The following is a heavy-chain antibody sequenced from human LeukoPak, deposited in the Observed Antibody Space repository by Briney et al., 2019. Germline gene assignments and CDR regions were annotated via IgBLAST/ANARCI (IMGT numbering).Heavy chain of an antibody. J-gene: IGHJ6*02. CDR3: AHLRPSPRYYTYGMDV. CDR2: INHSGRINHSGST. V-gene: IGHV4-34*01. CDR1: GGSFSGYY. Sequence: SETLSLTCAVYGGSFSGYYWTWIRQPPGKGLEWIGEINHSGRINHSGSTKYNPSLKSRITISVDTSENQFSMRLSSETAADTAVYYCAHLRPSPRYYTYGMDVWGQGTTVTVSS.